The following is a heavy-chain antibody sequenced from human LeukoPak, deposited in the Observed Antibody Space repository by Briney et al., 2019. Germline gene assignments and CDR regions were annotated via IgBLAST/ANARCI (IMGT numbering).Heavy chain of an antibody. CDR1: GGSLSSYY. V-gene: IGHV4-4*07. J-gene: IGHJ2*01. CDR2: ISTSGST. D-gene: IGHD2-21*02. CDR3: ARVGVVTAAPDWYFDL. Sequence: SETLSHTFTGTGGSLSSYYWSWIRQPAWKGLEWIGRISTSGSTNYNASLKTRVTMSVDTSKNQFSLKLSSVTAADTAVYYCARVGVVTAAPDWYFDLWGRGTLVTVSS.